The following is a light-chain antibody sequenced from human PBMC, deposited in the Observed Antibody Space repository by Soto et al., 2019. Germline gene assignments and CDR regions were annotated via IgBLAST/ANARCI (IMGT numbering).Light chain of an antibody. V-gene: IGKV3-20*01. Sequence: IVMTQSPATLSVSPGERATLSCRASQSVSSSLAWYQQKPGQAPRLLIYGASSRATGIPDRFSGSGSGTDFTLTISRLEPEDFAVYYCQQYGSSPLTFGGGTKVDIK. CDR1: QSVSSS. J-gene: IGKJ4*01. CDR3: QQYGSSPLT. CDR2: GAS.